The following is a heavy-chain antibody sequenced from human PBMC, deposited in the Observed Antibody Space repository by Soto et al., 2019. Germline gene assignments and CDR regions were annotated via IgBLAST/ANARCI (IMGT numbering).Heavy chain of an antibody. Sequence: GGSLRLSCAASGFTFDDYAMHWVRQAQGKGLERVAGISWNSGSIVYADSVKGRFPISRGNAKTSLYLQMNSLRAEDTAFYFFAKDMSAMPNYYYYGMDVWGQGTTVTVSS. CDR1: GFTFDDYA. J-gene: IGHJ6*02. CDR3: AKDMSAMPNYYYYGMDV. CDR2: ISWNSGSI. V-gene: IGHV3-9*01. D-gene: IGHD2-2*01.